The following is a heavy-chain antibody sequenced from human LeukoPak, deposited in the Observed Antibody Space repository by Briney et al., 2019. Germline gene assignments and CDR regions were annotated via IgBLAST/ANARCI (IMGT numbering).Heavy chain of an antibody. J-gene: IGHJ4*02. CDR3: ARDSARGYYDSSGYPLDY. CDR1: GYTLTSYG. D-gene: IGHD3-22*01. V-gene: IGHV1-18*01. Sequence: GASVKVSCKASGYTLTSYGISWVRQAPGQELVCLGWTNTYNGNTNYAQNFQGRVTMTIDTSTNTAYMELSSLRSEDTAVYYCARDSARGYYDSSGYPLDYWGQGTLVTVSS. CDR2: TNTYNGNT.